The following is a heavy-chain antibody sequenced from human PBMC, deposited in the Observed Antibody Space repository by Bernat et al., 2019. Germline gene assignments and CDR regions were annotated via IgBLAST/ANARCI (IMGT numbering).Heavy chain of an antibody. CDR2: ISYDGSNK. V-gene: IGHV3-30*18. D-gene: IGHD2-15*01. CDR1: GFTFSSYG. CDR3: AKVAVVVNYYGMDV. J-gene: IGHJ6*02. Sequence: QVQLVESGGGVVQPGRSLRLSCAASGFTFSSYGMHWVRQAPGKGLEWVAVISYDGSNKYYADSVKGRFTISRDNSKNTLYLQMNSLRAEDTAVYYCAKVAVVVNYYGMDVWGQGTTVTVSS.